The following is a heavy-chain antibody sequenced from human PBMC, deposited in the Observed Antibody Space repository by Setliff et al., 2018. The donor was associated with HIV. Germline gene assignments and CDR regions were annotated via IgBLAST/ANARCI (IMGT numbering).Heavy chain of an antibody. V-gene: IGHV3-23*01. CDR2: ISGSGDST. Sequence: GGSLRLSCAASGFTFSSFGMHWVRQAPGKGLEWVSVISGSGDSTFYADSLKGRFTISRDNSKNTLYLQMNSLRAEDTAVYYCAKTLPTLYPPHDYYFAMDVWGQGTTVTVSS. D-gene: IGHD2-15*01. CDR1: GFTFSSFG. J-gene: IGHJ6*02. CDR3: AKTLPTLYPPHDYYFAMDV.